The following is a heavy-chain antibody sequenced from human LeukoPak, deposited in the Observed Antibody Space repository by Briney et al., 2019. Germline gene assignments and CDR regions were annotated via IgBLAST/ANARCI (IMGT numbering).Heavy chain of an antibody. CDR1: GFTFSSYG. D-gene: IGHD3-9*01. V-gene: IGHV3-33*01. CDR3: ARSTSSEYDIYHFDY. J-gene: IGHJ4*02. CDR2: IWYDGNNK. Sequence: GRSLRFSCAASGFTFSSYGMHWVRQAPGKGLEWVAVIWYDGNNKYYADSVKGRFTISRDNSKNTLYLQMNSLRAEDTAVYYCARSTSSEYDIYHFDYWGQGTLVTVSS.